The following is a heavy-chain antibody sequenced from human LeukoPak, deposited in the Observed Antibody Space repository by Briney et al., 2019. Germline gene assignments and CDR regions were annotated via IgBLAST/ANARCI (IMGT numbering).Heavy chain of an antibody. CDR2: INPNSGGT. Sequence: AASVKVSCKASGYTFTGYYTHWVRQAPGQGLEWMGWINPNSGGTNYAQKFQGRVTMTRDTSISTAYMELSRLRSDDTAVYYCARGGPIVVVVAATMTYWGQGTLVTVSS. CDR3: ARGGPIVVVVAATMTY. CDR1: GYTFTGYY. J-gene: IGHJ4*02. V-gene: IGHV1-2*02. D-gene: IGHD2-15*01.